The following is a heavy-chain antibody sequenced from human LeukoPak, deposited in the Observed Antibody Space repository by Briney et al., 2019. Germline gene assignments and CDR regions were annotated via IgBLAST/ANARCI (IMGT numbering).Heavy chain of an antibody. CDR1: VYTFTNFY. J-gene: IGHJ4*02. CDR2: MNPNSGDT. CDR3: ARRPINCIITNCYVDN. D-gene: IGHD2-2*01. V-gene: IGHV1-2*02. Sequence: GASVKVSCKASVYTFTNFYIHWVRQAPGQGLEWMGWMNPNSGDTSYAREFQDRDTMTRDTSLTTAYMELSSLRSDDTAVYYCARRPINCIITNCYVDNWGQGTLVTVSS.